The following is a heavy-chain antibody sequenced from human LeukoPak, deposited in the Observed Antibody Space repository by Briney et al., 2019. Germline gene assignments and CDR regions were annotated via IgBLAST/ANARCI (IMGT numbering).Heavy chain of an antibody. J-gene: IGHJ4*02. CDR2: MNSDGSST. Sequence: GGTLRLSCAASGFTLSSYWMHWVGQAPGKGLVWVSRMNSDGSSTTYADSVKGRFTISRDNAKNTLYLQMNSLRAEDTAVYHCAREAFNYGDHYFDYWGQGTLVTVSS. V-gene: IGHV3-74*01. CDR3: AREAFNYGDHYFDY. D-gene: IGHD4-17*01. CDR1: GFTLSSYW.